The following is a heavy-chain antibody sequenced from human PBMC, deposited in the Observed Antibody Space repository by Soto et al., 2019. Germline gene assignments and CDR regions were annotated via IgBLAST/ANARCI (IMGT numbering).Heavy chain of an antibody. CDR3: ASLDIVVVPAAAIRGDV. Sequence: GESLNISCKGSGYSFTSYWISWVRQMPGKGLEWMGRIDPSDSYTNYSPSFQGHVTISADKSISTAYLQWSSLKASDTAMYYCASLDIVVVPAAAIRGDVWGQGTTVTVSS. CDR2: IDPSDSYT. J-gene: IGHJ6*02. D-gene: IGHD2-2*03. V-gene: IGHV5-10-1*01. CDR1: GYSFTSYW.